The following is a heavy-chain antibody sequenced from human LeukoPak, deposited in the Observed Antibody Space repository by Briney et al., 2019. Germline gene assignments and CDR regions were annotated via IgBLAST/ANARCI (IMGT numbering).Heavy chain of an antibody. CDR3: AKEGRPNSGGGYFDY. D-gene: IGHD4-23*01. Sequence: PGGSLRLSCAASGFTFSTYAMAWVRQAPGKGLEWASTLSESGGLAYYADSVKGRFTISRDNSKNTLYLQVNSLRAEDTAVYYCAKEGRPNSGGGYFDYWGQGTLVTVSP. CDR2: LSESGGLA. J-gene: IGHJ4*02. V-gene: IGHV3-23*01. CDR1: GFTFSTYA.